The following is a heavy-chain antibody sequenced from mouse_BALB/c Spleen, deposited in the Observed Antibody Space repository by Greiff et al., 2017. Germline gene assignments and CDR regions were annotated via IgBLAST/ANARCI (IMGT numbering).Heavy chain of an antibody. D-gene: IGHD1-1*01. CDR2: ISSGGSYT. CDR1: GFTFSSYT. J-gene: IGHJ2*01. Sequence: EVQLVESGGGLVKPGGSLKLSCAASGFTFSSYTMSRVRQTPEKRLEWVATISSGGSYTYYPDSVKGRFTISRDNAKNTLYLQMSSLKSEDTAMYYCTRDRGDYGSSPFDYWGQGTTLTVSS. CDR3: TRDRGDYGSSPFDY. V-gene: IGHV5-6-4*01.